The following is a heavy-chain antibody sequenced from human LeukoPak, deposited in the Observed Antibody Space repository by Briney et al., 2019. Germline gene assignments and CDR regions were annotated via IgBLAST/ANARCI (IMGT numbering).Heavy chain of an antibody. Sequence: PGGSLRLSCAASAFTVSSNYMSWVRQAPGKGLECVSVIYSGGSTYYADSVKGRFTISRDNSKNTLYLQMNSLRAEDTAVYYCVSDATSGSYLRDAFDIWGQGTMITVSS. CDR2: IYSGGST. CDR1: AFTVSSNY. V-gene: IGHV3-66*01. J-gene: IGHJ3*02. D-gene: IGHD1-26*01. CDR3: VSDATSGSYLRDAFDI.